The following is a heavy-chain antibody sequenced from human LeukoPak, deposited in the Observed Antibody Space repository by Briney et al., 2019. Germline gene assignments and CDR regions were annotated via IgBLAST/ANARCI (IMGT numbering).Heavy chain of an antibody. Sequence: GGSLRLSCAASGFTFSSYEMNWVRQAPGKGLEWVSYISSSGSTIYYADSVKGRFTISRDNAKNSLYLQMNSLRAEDTAAYYCARDRSGSSPFDYWGQGTLVTVSS. CDR3: ARDRSGSSPFDY. V-gene: IGHV3-48*03. CDR1: GFTFSSYE. D-gene: IGHD1-26*01. CDR2: ISSSGSTI. J-gene: IGHJ4*02.